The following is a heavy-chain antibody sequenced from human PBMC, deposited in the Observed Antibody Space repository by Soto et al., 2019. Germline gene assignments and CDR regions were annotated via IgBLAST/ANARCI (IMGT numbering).Heavy chain of an antibody. CDR1: GFTFSSYW. J-gene: IGHJ6*02. V-gene: IGHV3-74*01. CDR2: INSDGSST. D-gene: IGHD5-18*01. Sequence: EVQLVESGGGLVQPGGSLRLSCAASGFTFSSYWMHWVRQAPGKGLVWVSRINSDGSSTSYADSVKGRFTISRDNAKKTLYLKMKSLRAEDTAVSYCARVHSGSSSGHNEYYYYYGMDVWGQGTTVTVSS. CDR3: ARVHSGSSSGHNEYYYYYGMDV.